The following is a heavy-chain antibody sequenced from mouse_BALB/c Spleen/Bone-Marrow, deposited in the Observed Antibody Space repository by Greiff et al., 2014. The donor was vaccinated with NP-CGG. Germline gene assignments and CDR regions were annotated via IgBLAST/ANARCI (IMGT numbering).Heavy chain of an antibody. CDR3: ARQYGNFGVMDY. Sequence: EVKLVESGGDLVKPGGSLKLSCAASGFTFSKYGMSWVRQTPGKRLEWVANISSGGSYTYYPDSVKGRFTISRDNAKNTLYLQMSSLKSEDTAMYYCARQYGNFGVMDYWGQGTSVTVSS. CDR1: GFTFSKYG. CDR2: ISSGGSYT. J-gene: IGHJ4*01. D-gene: IGHD2-1*01. V-gene: IGHV5-6*01.